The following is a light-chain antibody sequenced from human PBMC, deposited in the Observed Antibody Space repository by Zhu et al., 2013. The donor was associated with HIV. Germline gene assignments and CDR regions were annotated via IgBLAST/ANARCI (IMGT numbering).Light chain of an antibody. Sequence: SSELTQVPAVSVALEQTVRITCQGDSLRSYYASWFQQKPGQAPVLVIYGKNKRPSGIPDRFSGATSGNTASLTITGAQAEDEADYFCNSRDSSGDFVLFGGGTKLAVL. CDR2: GKN. J-gene: IGLJ2*01. V-gene: IGLV3-19*01. CDR1: SLRSYY. CDR3: NSRDSSGDFVL.